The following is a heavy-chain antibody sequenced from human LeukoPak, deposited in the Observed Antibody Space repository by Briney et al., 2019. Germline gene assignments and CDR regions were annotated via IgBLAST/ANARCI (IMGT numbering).Heavy chain of an antibody. CDR3: ARGGQLWWSPHFDY. V-gene: IGHV4-34*01. Sequence: SETLSLTCAVYGGSFSGYFWTWIRQPPGKGLEWIGEINHSGSTNYSPSLKSRVTISVDTSKNQFSLKLNSVTAADTAMYYCARGGQLWWSPHFDYWGQGTLVTVSS. CDR2: INHSGST. CDR1: GGSFSGYF. J-gene: IGHJ4*02. D-gene: IGHD4/OR15-4a*01.